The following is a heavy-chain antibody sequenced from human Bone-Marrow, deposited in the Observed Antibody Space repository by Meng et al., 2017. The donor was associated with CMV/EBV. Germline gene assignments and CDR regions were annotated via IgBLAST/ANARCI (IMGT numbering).Heavy chain of an antibody. Sequence: GESLKISCAASGFTFSSYGMHWVRQAPGKGLVWVSRVNSDGSSTSYADSVKGRFTISRDNAKNTLYLQMNSLRAEDTAVYYCASSPDYGEDYWGQGTLVTVSS. CDR1: GFTFSSYG. CDR2: VNSDGSST. CDR3: ASSPDYGEDY. V-gene: IGHV3-74*01. J-gene: IGHJ4*02. D-gene: IGHD4-17*01.